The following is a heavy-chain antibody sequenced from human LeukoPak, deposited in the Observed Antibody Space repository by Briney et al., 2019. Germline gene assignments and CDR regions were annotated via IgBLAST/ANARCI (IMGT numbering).Heavy chain of an antibody. D-gene: IGHD3-22*01. CDR3: ARHYYDKDYFDY. Sequence: PSETLSLTCTVSGDSISSSSYYWGWIRQPPGKGLEWIGSIYYSGSTYYNPSLKSRVTISVDTSKNQFSLKLSSVTAADTAVYYCARHYYDKDYFDYWGQGTLVTVSS. V-gene: IGHV4-39*01. CDR2: IYYSGST. J-gene: IGHJ4*02. CDR1: GDSISSSSYY.